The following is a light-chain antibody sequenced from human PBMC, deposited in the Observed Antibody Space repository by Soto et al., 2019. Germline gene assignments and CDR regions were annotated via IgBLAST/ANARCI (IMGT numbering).Light chain of an antibody. CDR1: SSDVGGYNY. V-gene: IGLV2-14*01. J-gene: IGLJ2*01. CDR3: SSYTSSKNVV. CDR2: EVS. Sequence: QAVVTQPPSASGSPGQSVTISCTGTSSDVGGYNYVSWYQQHPGKAPKLMIYEVSNRPSGISNRFSGSKSGNTASLTISGLQAEDEADYYCSSYTSSKNVVFGGGTKLTVL.